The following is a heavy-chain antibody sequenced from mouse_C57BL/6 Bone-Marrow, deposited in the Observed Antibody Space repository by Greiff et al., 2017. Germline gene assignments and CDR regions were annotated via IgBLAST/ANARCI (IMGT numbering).Heavy chain of an antibody. D-gene: IGHD2-4*01. CDR3: ARGPLYYDYDRDYAMDY. V-gene: IGHV1-12*01. J-gene: IGHJ4*01. CDR1: GYTFTSYN. CDR2: IYPGNGDT. Sequence: LQQSGAELVRPGASVKMSCKASGYTFTSYNMHWVKQTPRQGLEWIGAIYPGNGDTSYNQKFKGKATLTVDKSSSTAYMQLSSLTSEDSAVYFCARGPLYYDYDRDYAMDYWGQGTSVTVSS.